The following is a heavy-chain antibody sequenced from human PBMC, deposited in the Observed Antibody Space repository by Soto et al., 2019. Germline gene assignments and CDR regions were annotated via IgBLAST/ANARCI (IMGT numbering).Heavy chain of an antibody. V-gene: IGHV4-34*01. D-gene: IGHD5-12*01. J-gene: IGHJ6*02. Sequence: SETLSLTCGVSGGAFSGNYWTWIRQPPGKGLQWIGEINHSGSTNYNPSLRSRVTISIDTSKNQFSLNLTSVTAADTAVYYCARFRYLATTDYQTCPYGLDVCGLRNTVTVSS. CDR1: GGAFSGNY. CDR3: ARFRYLATTDYQTCPYGLDV. CDR2: INHSGST.